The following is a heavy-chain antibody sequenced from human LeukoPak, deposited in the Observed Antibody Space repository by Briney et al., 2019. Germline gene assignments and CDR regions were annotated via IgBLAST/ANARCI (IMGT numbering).Heavy chain of an antibody. D-gene: IGHD6-13*01. V-gene: IGHV4-59*01. J-gene: IGHJ1*01. CDR3: ARSGGLYTSTWYFHH. CDR2: IDYSGST. Sequence: SETLSLTCTVSGGSISSYYWSWIRQPPGKGLEWIGYIDYSGSTIYNPSLKSRVTISVNTSKNQFSLQLSSVTAADTAVYYCARSGGLYTSTWYFHHWGQGTLVTVSS. CDR1: GGSISSYY.